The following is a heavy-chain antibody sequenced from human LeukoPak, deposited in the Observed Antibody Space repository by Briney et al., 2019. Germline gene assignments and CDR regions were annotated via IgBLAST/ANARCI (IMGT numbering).Heavy chain of an antibody. V-gene: IGHV3-23*01. CDR1: GFTFSSYA. D-gene: IGHD5-18*01. J-gene: IGHJ4*02. CDR2: ISGSGGST. Sequence: PGGSLTLSCAASGFTFSSYAMSWVRQAPGKGLEWVSAISGSGGSTYYADSVKGRFTISRDNSKNTLYLQMNSRRAEDTAVYYCAKGRGYSYGSDYWGQGTLVTVSS. CDR3: AKGRGYSYGSDY.